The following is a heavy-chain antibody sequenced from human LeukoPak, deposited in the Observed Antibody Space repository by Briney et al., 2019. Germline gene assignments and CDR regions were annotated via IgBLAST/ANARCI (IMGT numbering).Heavy chain of an antibody. D-gene: IGHD3-16*01. V-gene: IGHV3-48*02. J-gene: IGHJ4*02. CDR1: GFTFSSYS. CDR2: INTISSII. Sequence: GGSLRLSCAASGFTFSSYSMNWVRQAPGKGPEWVSYINTISSIIHYVDSVKGRFTISRDNAKSSLYLQMNSLRDEDTGVYYCARDSSYAFDYWGQGTLVTVSS. CDR3: ARDSSYAFDY.